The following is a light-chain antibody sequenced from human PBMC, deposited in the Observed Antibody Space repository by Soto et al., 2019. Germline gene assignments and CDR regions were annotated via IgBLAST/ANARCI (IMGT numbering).Light chain of an antibody. J-gene: IGLJ1*01. V-gene: IGLV1-40*01. CDR2: INI. CDR3: QSYDSSLSGYV. Sequence: QSVLTQPPSVSGAPGQRVTISCTGSSSNIGAGYDVHWYQQLPGTAPKLLIFININRPSGVPDRFSGSKSGTPASLAITGLRAEDEADYYCQSYDSSLSGYVFGTGTQLTVL. CDR1: SSNIGAGYD.